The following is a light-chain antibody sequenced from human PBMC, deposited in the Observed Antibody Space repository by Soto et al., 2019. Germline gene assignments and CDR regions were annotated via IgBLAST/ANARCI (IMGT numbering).Light chain of an antibody. CDR3: VSYTSSVAWV. CDR1: SSDVGGYNY. CDR2: GVS. V-gene: IGLV2-14*01. Sequence: QSALTQPASVSGSPGQSITISCTGTSSDVGGYNYVSWFQQHPGKAPKFLIYGVSNRPSGVSNRFSGSKSGNTASLTISGLQGEDEADYYCVSYTSSVAWVFGTGTKVTVL. J-gene: IGLJ1*01.